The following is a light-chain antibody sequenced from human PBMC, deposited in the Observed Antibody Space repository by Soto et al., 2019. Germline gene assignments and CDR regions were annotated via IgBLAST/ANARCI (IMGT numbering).Light chain of an antibody. CDR3: AAWDDSLNGRAV. Sequence: QSVLTQPPSASGTPGQRVTISCSGSDSNIGSNTVNWYQQVPGTAPKLLIYSNSQRPSGVPDRFSGSKSGTSASLAISGLQSEDEADYYCAAWDDSLNGRAVFGGGTKVTVI. J-gene: IGLJ3*02. CDR2: SNS. CDR1: DSNIGSNT. V-gene: IGLV1-44*01.